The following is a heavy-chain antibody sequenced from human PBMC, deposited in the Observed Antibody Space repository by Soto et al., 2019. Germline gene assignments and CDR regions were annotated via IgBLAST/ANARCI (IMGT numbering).Heavy chain of an antibody. Sequence: PSETLSLTCTVSGGCISSGGYYWSWIRQHPGKGLEWIGYIYYSGSTYYNPSLKSRVTISVDTSKNQFSLKLSSVTAADTAVYYCARHLAVAGTNFDYWGQGTLVTVSS. CDR2: IYYSGST. V-gene: IGHV4-31*03. D-gene: IGHD6-19*01. CDR1: GGCISSGGYY. CDR3: ARHLAVAGTNFDY. J-gene: IGHJ4*02.